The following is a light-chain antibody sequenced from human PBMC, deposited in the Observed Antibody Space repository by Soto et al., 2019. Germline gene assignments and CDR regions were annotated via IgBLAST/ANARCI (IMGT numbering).Light chain of an antibody. V-gene: IGLV4-69*01. CDR2: VNYDGSH. J-gene: IGLJ3*02. CDR1: SGHSSYA. Sequence: QSVLTQSPSASASLGASVKLTCTLSSGHSSYAIAWHQQQPEKGPRYLMKVNYDGSHTKGDGIPDRFSGSSSGAERYLTISRLQSEDEADYYCQTWGTGSWVFGGGTKLTVL. CDR3: QTWGTGSWV.